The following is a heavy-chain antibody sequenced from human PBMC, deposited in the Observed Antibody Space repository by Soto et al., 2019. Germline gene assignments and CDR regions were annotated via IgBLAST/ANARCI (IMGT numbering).Heavy chain of an antibody. V-gene: IGHV3-53*01. CDR1: GLTISGKKY. J-gene: IGHJ3*01. CDR2: LYDVDGS. Sequence: DVQLVESGGGLIQPGESLRLSCAAFGLTISGKKYVAWVRQAPGKGLEWVSALYDVDGSFHADSVKGRFTTSSDSSKTTVYLQMNHLRPDDTAVYYCATWHEREHAYDVWGQGTTVTVSS. D-gene: IGHD1-1*01. CDR3: ATWHEREHAYDV.